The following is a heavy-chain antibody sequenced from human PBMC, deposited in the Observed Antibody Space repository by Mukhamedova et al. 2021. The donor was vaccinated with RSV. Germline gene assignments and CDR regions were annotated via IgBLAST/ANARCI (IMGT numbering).Heavy chain of an antibody. D-gene: IGHD5-24*01. V-gene: IGHV3-7*01. J-gene: IGHJ5*02. Sequence: YVDSVKGRFTISRDNAKNSLYLQMNSLRVEDTAVYYCARHGDGYPSWGQGTLVIVSS. CDR3: ARHGDGYPS.